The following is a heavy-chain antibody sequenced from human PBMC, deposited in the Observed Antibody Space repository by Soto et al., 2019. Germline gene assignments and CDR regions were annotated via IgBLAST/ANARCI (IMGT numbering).Heavy chain of an antibody. V-gene: IGHV3-30*18. CDR1: GFTFSSYG. Sequence: QVQLVESGGGVVQPGRSLRLSCAASGFTFSSYGMHWVRQAPGKGLEWVAVISYDGNVAYYADSVRGRFTISRDNSKNTLYLQMNRLRTEETAIYYCAKEGPITNWYFDYWGQGTLVTVSS. CDR3: AKEGPITNWYFDY. CDR2: ISYDGNVA. J-gene: IGHJ4*02. D-gene: IGHD1-1*01.